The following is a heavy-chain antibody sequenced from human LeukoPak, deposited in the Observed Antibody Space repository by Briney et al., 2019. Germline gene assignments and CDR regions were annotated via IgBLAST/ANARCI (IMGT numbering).Heavy chain of an antibody. CDR1: GYTFTSYD. V-gene: IGHV1-18*01. D-gene: IGHD4-17*01. CDR3: ARLKNYGDYGY. CDR2: IYSYNGNT. Sequence: GASVKVSCKASGYTFTSYDISWVRQAPGQGLEWMGWIYSYNGNTNYAQKFQGRVTMTTDTSTSIVYMELRSLTSDDTAVYYCARLKNYGDYGYWGQGTLVTVSS. J-gene: IGHJ4*02.